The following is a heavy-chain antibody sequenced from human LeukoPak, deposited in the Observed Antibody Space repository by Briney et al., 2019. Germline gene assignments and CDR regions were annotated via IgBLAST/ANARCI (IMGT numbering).Heavy chain of an antibody. V-gene: IGHV4-59*08. CDR2: IYYSGST. J-gene: IGHJ4*02. CDR3: ARHPSRGWYYGPPDY. Sequence: KPSETLSLTCTVSGGSISSYYWSWIRQRPGKGLEWIGYIYYSGSTNYNPSLKSRVTISVDTSKNQFSLKLSSVTAADTAVYYCARHPSRGWYYGPPDYWGQGTLVTVSS. D-gene: IGHD6-19*01. CDR1: GGSISSYY.